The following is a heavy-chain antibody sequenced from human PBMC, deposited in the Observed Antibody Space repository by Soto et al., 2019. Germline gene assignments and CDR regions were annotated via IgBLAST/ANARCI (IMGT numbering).Heavy chain of an antibody. V-gene: IGHV4-31*03. J-gene: IGHJ4*02. CDR2: IYYSGST. D-gene: IGHD3-10*01. Sequence: PSETLSLTCTVSGGSISSGGYYWSWIRQHPGKGLEWIGYIYYSGSTYYNPSLKSRVTISVDTSKNQFSLKLSSVTAADTAVYYCARARSGSTLNPWFGELLFLDYWGQGTLVTVSS. CDR3: ARARSGSTLNPWFGELLFLDY. CDR1: GGSISSGGYY.